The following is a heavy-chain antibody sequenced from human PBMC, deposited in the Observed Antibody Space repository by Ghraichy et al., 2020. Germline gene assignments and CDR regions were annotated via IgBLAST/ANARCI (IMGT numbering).Heavy chain of an antibody. J-gene: IGHJ5*02. CDR3: ARGANWFDP. Sequence: SQTLSLTCTVSGGSISSYYWSWIPQPPGKGLEWIGYIYYSGSTNYNPSLKSRVTISVDTSKNQFSLKLSSVTAADTAVYYCARGANWFDPWCQGTLVSVSS. V-gene: IGHV4-59*01. CDR2: IYYSGST. CDR1: GGSISSYY.